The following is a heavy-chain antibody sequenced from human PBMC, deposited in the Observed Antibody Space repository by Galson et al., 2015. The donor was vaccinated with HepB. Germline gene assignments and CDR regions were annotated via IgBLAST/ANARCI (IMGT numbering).Heavy chain of an antibody. CDR2: IWYDGSNK. D-gene: IGHD6-13*01. Sequence: SLRLSCAASGFTFSSYGMHWVRQAPGKGLEWVAVIWYDGSNKYYADSVKGRFTISRDNSKNTLYLQMNSLRAEDTAVYYCARDRQQLVRSFDYWGQGTLVTVSS. J-gene: IGHJ4*02. CDR1: GFTFSSYG. CDR3: ARDRQQLVRSFDY. V-gene: IGHV3-33*01.